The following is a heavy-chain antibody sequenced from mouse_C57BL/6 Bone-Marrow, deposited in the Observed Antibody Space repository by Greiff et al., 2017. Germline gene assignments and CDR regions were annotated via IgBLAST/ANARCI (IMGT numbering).Heavy chain of an antibody. CDR1: GYTFTSYG. D-gene: IGHD4-1*01. J-gene: IGHJ3*01. CDR3: ARENWDWFAY. CDR2: IYPRSGNT. V-gene: IGHV1-81*01. Sequence: VKLMESGAELARPGASVKLSCKASGYTFTSYGISWVKQRTGQGLEWIGEIYPRSGNTYYNEQFKGKATLTADKSYSTAYMELRSLTSEDSAVYFCARENWDWFAYWGQGTLVTVSS.